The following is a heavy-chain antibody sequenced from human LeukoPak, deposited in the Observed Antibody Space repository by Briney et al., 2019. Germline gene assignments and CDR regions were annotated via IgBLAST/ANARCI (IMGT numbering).Heavy chain of an antibody. CDR2: INLNSGGS. CDR1: GYTFTAYY. CDR3: ARDSSIAVGFDY. J-gene: IGHJ4*02. V-gene: IGHV1-2*02. Sequence: GASVKVSCKASGYTFTAYYMHWVRQAPGQGLEWMGWINLNSGGSNYAQKFQGRVTMTRDTSISAAYLELSRLGSDDTAVYYCARDSSIAVGFDYWGQGTLVTVSS. D-gene: IGHD6-6*01.